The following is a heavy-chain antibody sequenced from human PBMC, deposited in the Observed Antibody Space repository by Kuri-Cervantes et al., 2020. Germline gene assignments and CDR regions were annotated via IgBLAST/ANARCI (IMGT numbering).Heavy chain of an antibody. D-gene: IGHD6-19*01. CDR2: IYPTDSDT. Sequence: GESLKISCKASGYSFAGYWIGWVRQMPGKGLEWMGIIYPTDSDTRYSPSFRGQVTISDDKSISTAYLQWNSLKVSDTAMYYCARVLTVAGTIVGWDFWGQGTLVTVSS. CDR1: GYSFAGYW. V-gene: IGHV5-51*01. J-gene: IGHJ4*02. CDR3: ARVLTVAGTIVGWDF.